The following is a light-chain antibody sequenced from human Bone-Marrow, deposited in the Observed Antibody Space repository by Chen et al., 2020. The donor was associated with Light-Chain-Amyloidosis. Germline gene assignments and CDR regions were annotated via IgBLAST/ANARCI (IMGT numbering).Light chain of an antibody. CDR1: SGSVSTSSY. CDR3: VLYMGSGSSV. V-gene: IGLV8-61*01. Sequence: QTVVTQEPSFSVSPGGTVTLTCGLSSGSVSTSSYPSWYQQTLGQAPRTLFYSTNTRSSGVPDRFSGSILGNKAALTITGAQADDESDYYCVLYMGSGSSVFGGGTKLTVL. CDR2: STN. J-gene: IGLJ3*02.